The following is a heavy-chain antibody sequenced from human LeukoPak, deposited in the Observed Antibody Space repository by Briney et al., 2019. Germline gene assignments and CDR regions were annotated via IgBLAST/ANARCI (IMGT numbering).Heavy chain of an antibody. D-gene: IGHD1-20*01. Sequence: GGSLRLSCAASGFTFSSYSMNWVRQAPGKGLEWVSSISSSSSYIYYADSVKGRFTISRDNAKNSLYLQMNSLRAEDTAVYYCAITAYNWNYSDYWGQGTLVTVSS. J-gene: IGHJ4*02. V-gene: IGHV3-21*01. CDR3: AITAYNWNYSDY. CDR2: ISSSSSYI. CDR1: GFTFSSYS.